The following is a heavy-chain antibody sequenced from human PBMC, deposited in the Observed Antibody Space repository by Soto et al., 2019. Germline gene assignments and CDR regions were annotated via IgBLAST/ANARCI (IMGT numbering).Heavy chain of an antibody. V-gene: IGHV3-33*01. CDR2: IWYDGSNK. Sequence: PGGSLRLSCAASGFTFSSYGMHWVRQAPGKGLEWVAVIWYDGSNKYYADSVKGRFTISRDNSKNTLYLQMNSLRAEDTAVYYCAREGLGGTYYDSYYYYGMDVWGQGTTVTVSS. J-gene: IGHJ6*02. CDR3: AREGLGGTYYDSYYYYGMDV. D-gene: IGHD1-26*01. CDR1: GFTFSSYG.